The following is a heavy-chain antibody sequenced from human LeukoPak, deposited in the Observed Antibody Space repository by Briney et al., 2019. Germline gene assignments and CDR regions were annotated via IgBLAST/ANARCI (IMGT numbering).Heavy chain of an antibody. V-gene: IGHV1-46*01. CDR1: GHIFTTFY. Sequence: ASVKVSCKASGHIFTTFYIHWVRQAPGQGLEWMGIFNPSGGNTGYAQKFQGRVTMTRDTSTSTVYMELSSLRSEDTAVYYCARAYSGAYYGSSLSIYYYGMDVWGQGTTVTVSS. J-gene: IGHJ6*02. CDR2: FNPSGGNT. D-gene: IGHD3-10*01. CDR3: ARAYSGAYYGSSLSIYYYGMDV.